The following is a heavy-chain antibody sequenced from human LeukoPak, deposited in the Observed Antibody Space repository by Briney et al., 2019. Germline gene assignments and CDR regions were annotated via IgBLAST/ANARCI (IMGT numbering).Heavy chain of an antibody. V-gene: IGHV1-18*01. CDR2: ISAYNGNT. D-gene: IGHD2-2*01. J-gene: IGHJ5*02. CDR3: ATIYRSSTSCYPNWFDP. Sequence: ASVKVSCKASGYTFTSYGISWLRQAPGQGLEWMGWISAYNGNTNYAQKLQGRVTMTTDTSTSTAYMELRSLRSDDAAVCYCATIYRSSTSCYPNWFDPWGQGTLVTVSS. CDR1: GYTFTSYG.